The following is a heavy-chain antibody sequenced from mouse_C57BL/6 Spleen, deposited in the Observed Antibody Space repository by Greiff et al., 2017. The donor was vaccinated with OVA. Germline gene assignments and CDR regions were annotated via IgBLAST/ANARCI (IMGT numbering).Heavy chain of an antibody. CDR3: ARLVSWESAMDY. CDR1: GFTFSDYY. J-gene: IGHJ4*01. CDR2: ISNGGGST. Sequence: EVKVEESGGGLVQPGGPLKLSCAASGFTFSDYYMYWVRQTPEKRLEWVAYISNGGGSTYYPDTVKGRFTISRDNAKNTLYLQMSRLKSEDTAMYYCARLVSWESAMDYWGQGTSVTVSS. V-gene: IGHV5-12*01. D-gene: IGHD2-13*01.